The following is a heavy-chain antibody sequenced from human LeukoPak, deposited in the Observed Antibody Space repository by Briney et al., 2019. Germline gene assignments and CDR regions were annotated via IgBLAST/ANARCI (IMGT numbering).Heavy chain of an antibody. CDR1: GYSFTSYW. CDR2: IYPGDSDT. Sequence: PGESLKISCKGSGYSFTSYWIGWVRQMPGKGLEWMGIIYPGDSDTRYSPSFQGQVTISADKSISTAYLQWSSLKASDTAMYYCARLSSGYYYSVYYYYGMDVWGQGTTVTVSS. V-gene: IGHV5-51*01. J-gene: IGHJ6*02. CDR3: ARLSSGYYYSVYYYYGMDV. D-gene: IGHD3-22*01.